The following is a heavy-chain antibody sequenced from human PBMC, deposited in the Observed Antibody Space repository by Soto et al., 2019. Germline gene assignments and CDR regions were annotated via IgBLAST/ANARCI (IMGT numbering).Heavy chain of an antibody. J-gene: IGHJ3*02. D-gene: IGHD2-21*02. Sequence: SVKVSCKASGGTFSSYAISWVLQAPGQGLEWMGGIIPIFGTANYAQKFQGRVTITADESTSTAYMELSSLRSEDTAVYYCARELLHIVVVTAIPDAFDIWGQGAMVTVSS. CDR1: GGTFSSYA. CDR2: IIPIFGTA. CDR3: ARELLHIVVVTAIPDAFDI. V-gene: IGHV1-69*13.